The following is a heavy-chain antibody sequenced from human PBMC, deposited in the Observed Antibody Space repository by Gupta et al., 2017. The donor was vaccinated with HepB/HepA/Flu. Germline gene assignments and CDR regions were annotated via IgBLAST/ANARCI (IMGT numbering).Heavy chain of an antibody. CDR1: GFTFSSYE. CDR2: ISSSGSTI. CDR3: AREKDYYDSSGYLWDDAFDI. Sequence: EVQLVESGGGLVQPGGSLRLSCAASGFTFSSYEMNWVRQAPGKGLEWVSYISSSGSTIYYADSVKGRFTISRDNAKNSLYLQMNSLRAEDTAVYYCAREKDYYDSSGYLWDDAFDIWGQGTMVTVSS. D-gene: IGHD3-22*01. J-gene: IGHJ3*02. V-gene: IGHV3-48*03.